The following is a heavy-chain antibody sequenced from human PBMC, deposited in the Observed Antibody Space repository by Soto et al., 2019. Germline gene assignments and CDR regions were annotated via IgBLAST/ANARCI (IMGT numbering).Heavy chain of an antibody. CDR1: GGSFSAYY. Sequence: SETLSLTCAVYGGSFSAYYWSWVRQPPGKGLEWIGEIIHSESTKYNPSLKSRVTISIDTSKNQFSPKLSSVTAADTAVYYCARQRPTDGRWEFANYYGMDVWGQGTPVTVSS. CDR2: IIHSEST. J-gene: IGHJ6*02. V-gene: IGHV4-34*12. D-gene: IGHD1-26*01. CDR3: ARQRPTDGRWEFANYYGMDV.